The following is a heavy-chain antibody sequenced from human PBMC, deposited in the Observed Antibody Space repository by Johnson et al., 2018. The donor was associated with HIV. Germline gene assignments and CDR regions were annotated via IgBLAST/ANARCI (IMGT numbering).Heavy chain of an antibody. CDR1: GFIISSYW. CDR3: ARGRAVAGTRAFDI. J-gene: IGHJ3*02. Sequence: EVQLVESGGGVVRPGGSLRLSCAASGFIISSYWMTWVRQAPGKGLEWVANIKKDGSEKYYVDSVKGRFTISRDNAKNSLYLQMNTLRAEDTAVYYCARGRAVAGTRAFDIWGQGTMVTVSS. CDR2: IKKDGSEK. V-gene: IGHV3-7*05. D-gene: IGHD6-19*01.